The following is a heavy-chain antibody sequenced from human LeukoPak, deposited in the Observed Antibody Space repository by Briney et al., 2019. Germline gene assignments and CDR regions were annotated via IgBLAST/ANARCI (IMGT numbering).Heavy chain of an antibody. CDR1: GGAISSYY. J-gene: IGHJ4*02. Sequence: PSETLSLTCTVSGGAISSYYWSWIRQPAGKGLEWIGRIYSTGSTNYNPSLKSRVTMSVDKSKNQFSLRLRSVTAADTAVYYCARQIASAGTAGFDFWGQGALVTVSS. CDR2: IYSTGST. V-gene: IGHV4-4*07. CDR3: ARQIASAGTAGFDF. D-gene: IGHD6-13*01.